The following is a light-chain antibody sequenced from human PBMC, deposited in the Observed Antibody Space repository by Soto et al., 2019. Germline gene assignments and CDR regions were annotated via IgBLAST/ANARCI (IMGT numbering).Light chain of an antibody. CDR1: SSDVGGYNY. CDR2: EVS. Sequence: QSVLTQPASVSGSPGQSITTSCTGTSSDVGGYNYVSWYQQHPGKAPKLMIYEVSNRPSGVSNRFSGSKSGNTASLTISGLQAEDEADYYCSSYTSSSTYVFGTGTKGTVL. V-gene: IGLV2-14*01. J-gene: IGLJ1*01. CDR3: SSYTSSSTYV.